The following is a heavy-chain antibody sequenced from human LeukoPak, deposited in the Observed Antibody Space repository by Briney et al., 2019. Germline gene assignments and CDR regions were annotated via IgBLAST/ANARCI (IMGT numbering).Heavy chain of an antibody. J-gene: IGHJ3*02. CDR2: IKQDGSEK. V-gene: IGHV3-7*01. CDR1: GFTFSSYW. CDR3: AKVVATIYAFDI. D-gene: IGHD5-12*01. Sequence: GGSLRLSCAASGFTFSSYWMSWVRQAPGKGLEWMANIKQDGSEKYYVDSMKGRFTISRDNSKNTLYLQMNSLRAEDTAVYYCAKVVATIYAFDIWGQGTMVTVSS.